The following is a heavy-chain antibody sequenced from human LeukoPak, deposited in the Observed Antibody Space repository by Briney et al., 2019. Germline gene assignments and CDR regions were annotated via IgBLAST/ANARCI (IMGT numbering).Heavy chain of an antibody. CDR2: INGDGSSI. CDR3: ARGRGPYGWFDP. J-gene: IGHJ5*02. Sequence: GGSLRLSCAASGFSSNSYWMHWARQAPGKGLVWVARINGDGSSINYADSVKGRFTISRDNAKNTLYLQMNSLRVGDTAVYYCARGRGPYGWFDPWGQGTLVTVSS. D-gene: IGHD3-10*01. CDR1: GFSSNSYW. V-gene: IGHV3-74*01.